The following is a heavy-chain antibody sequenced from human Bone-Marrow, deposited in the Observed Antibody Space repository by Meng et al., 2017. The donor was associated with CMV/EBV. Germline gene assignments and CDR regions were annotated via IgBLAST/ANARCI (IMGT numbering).Heavy chain of an antibody. CDR1: GGPISSSSYY. Sequence: SETLSFTCTVPGGPISSSSYYWGWIRQPPGKGLEWIGSIYNSGSTYYNPSLKSRVTISVATSKTQFSLKLSSVTAADTAVYYCARGTIMIRDYHHHGVDVWGQGTTVTVSS. CDR3: ARGTIMIRDYHHHGVDV. J-gene: IGHJ6*02. D-gene: IGHD3-16*01. CDR2: IYNSGST. V-gene: IGHV4-39*07.